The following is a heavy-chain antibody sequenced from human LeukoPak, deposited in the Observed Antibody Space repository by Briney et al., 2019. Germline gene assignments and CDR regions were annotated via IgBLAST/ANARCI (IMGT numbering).Heavy chain of an antibody. CDR2: ISAYNGNT. CDR1: GYTFTSYG. D-gene: IGHD3-22*01. Sequence: ASVKVSYKASGYTFTSYGISWVRQAPGQGLEWMGWISAYNGNTNYAQKLQGRVTMTTDTSTSTAYMELRSLRSDDTAVYYCARVIMDSSYYDSSGYSVWTVFDYWGQGTLVTVSS. V-gene: IGHV1-18*01. J-gene: IGHJ4*02. CDR3: ARVIMDSSYYDSSGYSVWTVFDY.